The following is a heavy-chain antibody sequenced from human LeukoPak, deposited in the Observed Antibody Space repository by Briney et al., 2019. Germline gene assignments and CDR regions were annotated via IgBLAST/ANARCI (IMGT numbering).Heavy chain of an antibody. CDR1: GGSISSYY. CDR3: ARRDDSSGYHKIFDY. V-gene: IGHV4-4*07. J-gene: IGHJ4*02. D-gene: IGHD3-22*01. Sequence: SETLSLTCTVSGGSISSYYWSWIRQPAGKGLEWIGRIYTSGSTNYNPSLKSRVTMSVDTYKTQFYLKLSSLTAADTAVYYCARRDDSSGYHKIFDYWGPGTLVTVSS. CDR2: IYTSGST.